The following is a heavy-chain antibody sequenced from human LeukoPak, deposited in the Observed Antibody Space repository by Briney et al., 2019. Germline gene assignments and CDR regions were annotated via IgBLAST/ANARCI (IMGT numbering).Heavy chain of an antibody. CDR1: GYTFTSYA. V-gene: IGHV1-3*01. J-gene: IGHJ4*02. CDR2: INAGNGNT. CDR3: ARDHRMVRGVTSFDY. D-gene: IGHD3-10*01. Sequence: ASVKVSCKASGYTFTSYAMHCVRQAPGQRLEWMGWINAGNGNTKYSQKFQGRVTITRDTSASTAYMELGSLRSEDTAVYYCARDHRMVRGVTSFDYWGQGTLVTVSS.